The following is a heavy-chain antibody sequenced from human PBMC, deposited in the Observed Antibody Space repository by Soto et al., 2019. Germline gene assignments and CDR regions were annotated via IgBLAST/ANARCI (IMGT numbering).Heavy chain of an antibody. CDR2: ASYDGTNK. D-gene: IGHD4-17*01. CDR1: GFIFSNHG. J-gene: IGHJ4*02. CDR3: ARRPVTYYFDY. Sequence: GGSLRLSCEASGFIFSNHGMHWVRQAPGKGLEWVAVASYDGTNKYYSDSVRGRFTISRDTSKKTLYLQMNSLRAEDTAVYYSARRPVTYYFDYWGQGTLVTVSS. V-gene: IGHV3-30*03.